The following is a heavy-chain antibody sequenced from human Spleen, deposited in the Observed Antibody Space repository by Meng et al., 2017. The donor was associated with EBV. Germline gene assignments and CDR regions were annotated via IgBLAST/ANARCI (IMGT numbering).Heavy chain of an antibody. V-gene: IGHV4-34*01. D-gene: IGHD6-19*01. CDR1: GGSFSGSD. CDR2: INLGGNT. CDR3: ATWNNNGWYYGY. Sequence: GRFHQWGAGLLKPSETLSLTCAVYGGSFSGSDWSWIRQPPGKGLEWIGEINLGGNTNYNPSLKSRVSISVDTSKNHFSLRVNSLTAADTAVYYCATWNNNGWYYGYWGQGTLVTVSS. J-gene: IGHJ4*03.